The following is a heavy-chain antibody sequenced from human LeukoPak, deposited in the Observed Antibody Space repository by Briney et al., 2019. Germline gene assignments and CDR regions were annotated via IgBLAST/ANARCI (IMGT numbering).Heavy chain of an antibody. CDR1: GFTFSSYA. J-gene: IGHJ4*02. V-gene: IGHV3-23*01. Sequence: GGSLRLSCAASGFTFSSYAMSWVRQAPGKGLGWVSAISGSGGSTYYADSVKGRFTISRDNPKNTLYLQMNSLRAEDTAVYYCAKGSTDYGDYVSDYWGQGTLVTVSS. D-gene: IGHD4-17*01. CDR2: ISGSGGST. CDR3: AKGSTDYGDYVSDY.